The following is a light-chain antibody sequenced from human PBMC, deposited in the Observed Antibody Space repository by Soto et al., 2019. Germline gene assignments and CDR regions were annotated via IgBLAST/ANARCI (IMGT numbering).Light chain of an antibody. CDR2: AAS. Sequence: DIQLTQSPSFLSASVGDRVTITCRASQAISSSLAWYQHNPGKAPKLLIYAASTLQDGVPSSFSSRGSRTEFTLTSSSLQHEDFATYYCQHLNDYRYTFGQGTKVEIK. J-gene: IGKJ2*01. CDR3: QHLNDYRYT. CDR1: QAISSS. V-gene: IGKV1-9*01.